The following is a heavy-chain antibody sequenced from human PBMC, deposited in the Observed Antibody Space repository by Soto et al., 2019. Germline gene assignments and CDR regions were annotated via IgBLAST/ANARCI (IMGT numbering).Heavy chain of an antibody. V-gene: IGHV1-69*12. CDR3: ARDLRAEWYFDL. CDR2: IIPIFGTA. CDR1: GGTFSSYA. J-gene: IGHJ2*01. Sequence: QVQLVQSGAEVKKPVSSVKVSCKASGGTFSSYAISWVRQAPGQGLEWMGGIIPIFGTANYAQKFQGRVTINEDESTNTAYMELSSLRYEDTAVYYCARDLRAEWYFDLWGRGTLVTVSS.